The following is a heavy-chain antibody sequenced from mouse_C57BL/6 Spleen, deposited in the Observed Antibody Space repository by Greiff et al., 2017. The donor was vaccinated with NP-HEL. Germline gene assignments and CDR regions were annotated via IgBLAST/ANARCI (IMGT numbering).Heavy chain of an antibody. D-gene: IGHD1-1*02. CDR1: GYTFTDYN. Sequence: EVQLQESGPELVKPGASVKIPCKASGYTFTDYNMDWVKQSHGKSLEWIGDINPNNGGTIYNQKFKGKATLTVDTSSSTAYMELRSLTSEDTAVYCGARRETGTYYFDYWGKGTTLTVSS. V-gene: IGHV1-18*01. J-gene: IGHJ2*01. CDR2: INPNNGGT. CDR3: ARRETGTYYFDY.